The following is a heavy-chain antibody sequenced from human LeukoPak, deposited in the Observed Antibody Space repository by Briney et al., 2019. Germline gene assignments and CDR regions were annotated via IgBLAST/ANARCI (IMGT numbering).Heavy chain of an antibody. Sequence: GRSLRLSCAASGFTFSSYGMHWVRQAPGKGLEWVAVIWYDGSNKYYADSVKGRFTISRDNSKNMLYLQMNSLRAEDTAVYYCAKAGPGDRGPFDYWGQGTLVTVSS. J-gene: IGHJ4*02. CDR3: AKAGPGDRGPFDY. D-gene: IGHD7-27*01. CDR1: GFTFSSYG. V-gene: IGHV3-33*06. CDR2: IWYDGSNK.